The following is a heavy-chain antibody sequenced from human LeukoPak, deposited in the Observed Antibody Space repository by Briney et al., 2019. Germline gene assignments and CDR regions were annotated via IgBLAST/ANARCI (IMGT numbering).Heavy chain of an antibody. Sequence: SQTLSLTCAISGGSVSSNSATWNWIRQSPSRGLEWLGRTYYMSKWYNDYAVSVKSRITINPDTSKNQFSLQLNSVTPEDTAVYYCARSQSGKGQTTFDYWGQGTLVTVSS. V-gene: IGHV6-1*01. CDR3: ARSQSGKGQTTFDY. CDR1: GGSVSSNSAT. CDR2: TYYMSKWYN. J-gene: IGHJ4*02. D-gene: IGHD1-14*01.